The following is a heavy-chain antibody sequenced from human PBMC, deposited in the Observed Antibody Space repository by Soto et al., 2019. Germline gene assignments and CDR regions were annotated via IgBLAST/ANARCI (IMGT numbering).Heavy chain of an antibody. J-gene: IGHJ6*02. Sequence: GGSLRLSCAASGFTFSSYGMHWVRQAPGKGLEWVAVISYDGSNKYYADSVKGRFTISRDNSKNTLYLQMNSLRAEDTAVYYCAKAKPEMVRGVISLNGMDVWGQGTTVTVSS. CDR1: GFTFSSYG. D-gene: IGHD3-10*01. V-gene: IGHV3-30*18. CDR2: ISYDGSNK. CDR3: AKAKPEMVRGVISLNGMDV.